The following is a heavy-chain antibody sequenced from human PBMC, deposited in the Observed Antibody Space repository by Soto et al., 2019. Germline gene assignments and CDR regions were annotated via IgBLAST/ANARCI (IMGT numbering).Heavy chain of an antibody. Sequence: QVQLQESGPGLVKPSETLSLTCTVSGGSISSYYWSWIRQPPGKGLEWIGYIYYSGSTNYNPSLKSRVTISVDTSKNQFSLKLSSVTAADTAVYYCARDDIQADAFDIWGQGTMVTVSS. CDR2: IYYSGST. J-gene: IGHJ3*02. V-gene: IGHV4-59*01. CDR1: GGSISSYY. CDR3: ARDDIQADAFDI.